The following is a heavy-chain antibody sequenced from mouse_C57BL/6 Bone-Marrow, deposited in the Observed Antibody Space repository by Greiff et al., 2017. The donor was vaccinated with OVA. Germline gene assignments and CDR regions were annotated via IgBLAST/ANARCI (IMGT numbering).Heavy chain of an antibody. J-gene: IGHJ3*01. D-gene: IGHD1-1*01. CDR3: ARGLLRSFAY. Sequence: EVQGVESGGGLVKPGGSLKLSCAASGFTFSSYAMSWVRQTPEKRLEWVATISDGGSYTYYPDNVKGRFTISRDNAKNNLYLQMSHLKSEDTAMYYCARGLLRSFAYWGQGTLVTVSA. CDR1: GFTFSSYA. CDR2: ISDGGSYT. V-gene: IGHV5-4*01.